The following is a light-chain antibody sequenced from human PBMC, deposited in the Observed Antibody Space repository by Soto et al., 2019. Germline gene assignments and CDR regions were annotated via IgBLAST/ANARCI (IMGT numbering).Light chain of an antibody. CDR3: GTRDSKLSGDWV. V-gene: IGLV1-51*01. CDR1: MSSIDANQ. Sequence: QSVLTQPPSMSAAPGQKVTISGTGTMSSIDANQVSWYQQFPGTVPKLLIFDNDKRPSGIPDRFSGSKSGTSATLDISGLQTGDEAVYYCGTRDSKLSGDWVFGGGTKLTVL. CDR2: DND. J-gene: IGLJ3*02.